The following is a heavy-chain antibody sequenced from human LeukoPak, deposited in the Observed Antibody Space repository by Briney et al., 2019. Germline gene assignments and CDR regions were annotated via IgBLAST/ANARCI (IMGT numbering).Heavy chain of an antibody. CDR1: GFTFSSYG. V-gene: IGHV3-33*01. CDR3: ARTYYYGSSGYYYDPYYFDY. D-gene: IGHD3-22*01. CDR2: IWYDGSNK. Sequence: GGSLRLSCAASGFTFSSYGMHWVRQAPGKGLEWVAVIWYDGSNKYYADSVKGRFTISRDNSKNTLYLQMNSLRDEDTAVYYCARTYYYGSSGYYYDPYYFDYWGQGTLVTVSS. J-gene: IGHJ4*02.